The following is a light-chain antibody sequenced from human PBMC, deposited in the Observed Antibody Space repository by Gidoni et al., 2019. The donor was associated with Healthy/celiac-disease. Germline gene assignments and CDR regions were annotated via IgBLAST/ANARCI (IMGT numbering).Light chain of an antibody. Sequence: EIVLTQSPGTLSLSPGERATLSCRASQSVSSNYLAWYQQKPGQAPRLLIYGASSRATCIPDRFSGSGSGTDFTLTISRLEPEDFAVYYCQQYGSSPLLTFGGGTKVEIK. CDR1: QSVSSNY. J-gene: IGKJ4*01. V-gene: IGKV3-20*01. CDR2: GAS. CDR3: QQYGSSPLLT.